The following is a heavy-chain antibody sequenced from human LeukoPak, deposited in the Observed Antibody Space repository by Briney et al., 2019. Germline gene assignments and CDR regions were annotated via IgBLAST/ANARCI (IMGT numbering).Heavy chain of an antibody. D-gene: IGHD2-21*02. V-gene: IGHV1-46*01. CDR3: ARDRGSKRVAYCGGDCYIGYFDL. Sequence: ASVKVSCKASGYTFTSYYLHWVRQAPGQGLEWMGIINPSGGSTSYAQKFQGRVTMTRDTSTSTVYMELSSLRSEDTAVYYCARDRGSKRVAYCGGDCYIGYFDLWGRGTLVTVSS. CDR1: GYTFTSYY. J-gene: IGHJ2*01. CDR2: INPSGGST.